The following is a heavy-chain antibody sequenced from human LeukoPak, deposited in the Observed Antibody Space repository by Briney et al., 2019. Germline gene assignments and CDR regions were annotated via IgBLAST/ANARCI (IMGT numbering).Heavy chain of an antibody. V-gene: IGHV3-53*01. D-gene: IGHD3-9*01. CDR3: SRYMGILTGYYRDY. Sequence: WGSLRLSGEASGFTVSSNHMTWVRQGPGKGLEWVSLSHSGGNPYYADSVKGRFTISRDNSKNTVYLQMNSLRDEDTALYYCSRYMGILTGYYRDYWGQGTLVTVSS. J-gene: IGHJ4*02. CDR2: SHSGGNP. CDR1: GFTVSSNH.